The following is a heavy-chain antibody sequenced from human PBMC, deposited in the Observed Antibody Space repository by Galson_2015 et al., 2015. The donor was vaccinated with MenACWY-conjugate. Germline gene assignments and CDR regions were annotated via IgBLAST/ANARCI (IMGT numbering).Heavy chain of an antibody. D-gene: IGHD2-15*01. J-gene: IGHJ6*02. Sequence: SLRLSCAASGFTFSSYGIHWVRQAPGKGLEWVAVISNDGSNKYYEDSVKGRFHMSRDNFKNTVDRQMNSVRTEDTAIYYCAKERGEGDQSRSGGIGYFYYGMDVWGQGTTVTVSS. CDR1: GFTFSSYG. CDR2: ISNDGSNK. CDR3: AKERGEGDQSRSGGIGYFYYGMDV. V-gene: IGHV3-30*18.